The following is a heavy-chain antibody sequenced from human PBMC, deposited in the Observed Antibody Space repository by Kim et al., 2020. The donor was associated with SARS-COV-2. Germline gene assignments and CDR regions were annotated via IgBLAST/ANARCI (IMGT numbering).Heavy chain of an antibody. J-gene: IGHJ4*02. Sequence: DYAVSVKSRITINPDTSKNQFSLQLNSVTPEDTAVYYCARGGLTAAYFDYWGQGTLVTVSS. V-gene: IGHV6-1*01. CDR3: ARGGLTAAYFDY. D-gene: IGHD6-13*01.